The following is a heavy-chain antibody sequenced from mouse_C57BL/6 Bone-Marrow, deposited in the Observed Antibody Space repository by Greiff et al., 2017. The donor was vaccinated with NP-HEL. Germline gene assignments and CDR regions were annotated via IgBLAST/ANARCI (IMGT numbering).Heavy chain of an antibody. V-gene: IGHV1-55*01. D-gene: IGHD1-1*01. CDR3: ARCGKFIKGAMDY. CDR2: IYPGSGST. CDR1: GYTFTSYW. Sequence: QVQLQQPGAELVKPGASVKMSCKASGYTFTSYWITWVKQRPGQGLEWIGDIYPGSGSTNYNEKFKSKATLTVDTSSSTAYMQLSSLTSEDSAVYNYARCGKFIKGAMDYWGQGTSVTVSS. J-gene: IGHJ4*01.